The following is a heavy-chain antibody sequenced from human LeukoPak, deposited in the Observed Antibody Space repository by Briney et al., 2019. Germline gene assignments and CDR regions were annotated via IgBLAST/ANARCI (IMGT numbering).Heavy chain of an antibody. D-gene: IGHD3-3*01. CDR3: AKPKGLRFLEWYTPDY. CDR1: GFTFSSYG. V-gene: IGHV3-30*02. CDR2: IRYDGSNK. Sequence: GGSLRLSCAASGFTFSSYGMHWVRQAPGKGLEWVAFIRYDGSNKYYADSVKGRFTISRDNSKNTLYLQMNSLRAEDTAVYYCAKPKGLRFLEWYTPDYWGQGTLVTVFS. J-gene: IGHJ4*02.